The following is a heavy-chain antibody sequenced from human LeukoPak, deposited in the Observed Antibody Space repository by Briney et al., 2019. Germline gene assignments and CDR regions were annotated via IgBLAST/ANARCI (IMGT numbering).Heavy chain of an antibody. CDR3: ARDVTVTTLLDAFDI. V-gene: IGHV3-33*08. CDR2: IWYDGGNK. CDR1: GFTFSSYG. Sequence: PGRSLRLSCAASGFTFSSYGMHWVRQAPGKGLEWVAVIWYDGGNKYYADSVKGRFTISRDNSKNTLYLQMNSLRAEDTAVYYCARDVTVTTLLDAFDIWGQGTMVTVSS. D-gene: IGHD4-17*01. J-gene: IGHJ3*02.